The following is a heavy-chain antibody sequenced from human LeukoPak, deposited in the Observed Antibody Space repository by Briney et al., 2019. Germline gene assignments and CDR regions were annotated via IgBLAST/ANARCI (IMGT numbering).Heavy chain of an antibody. D-gene: IGHD2-2*01. CDR3: ARDASTRCYLCEVDY. V-gene: IGHV3-21*01. J-gene: IGHJ4*02. CDR2: ISAGSNYI. Sequence: GGSLRLSCAASGFTFSDYSMNWVRQAPGKGLEWVSSISAGSNYIYYGDSVKGRFTISRDNAKNSLYLQMSSLRAEDTAVYYCARDASTRCYLCEVDYWGQGTPVTVSS. CDR1: GFTFSDYS.